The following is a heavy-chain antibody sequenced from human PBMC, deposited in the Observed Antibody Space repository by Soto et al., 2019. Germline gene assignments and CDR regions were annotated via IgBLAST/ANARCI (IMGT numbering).Heavy chain of an antibody. J-gene: IGHJ4*02. D-gene: IGHD2-21*01. Sequence: EVQLVESGGRFVQPGGSLRLSCAACGFMFSAYWMSWVRQNPGKGLEWVATISGGASDKFYVDSVKGRFTISRDDSKNTLYLQMDSLRDEDTAVYYCVREDWHRFDSWGQGTLVTVSS. CDR2: ISGGASDK. CDR3: VREDWHRFDS. V-gene: IGHV3-7*01. CDR1: GFMFSAYW.